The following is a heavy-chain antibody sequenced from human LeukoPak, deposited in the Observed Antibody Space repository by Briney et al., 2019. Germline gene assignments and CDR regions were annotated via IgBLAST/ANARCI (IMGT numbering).Heavy chain of an antibody. V-gene: IGHV3-30*04. CDR3: ARERYTSAWYFDS. CDR1: GFTFSSYA. Sequence: PGGSLRLSCAASGFTFSSYAMHWVRQAPGKGLEWVAVISYDGSNKYYADSVKGRFTISRDNSKNTLYLQMNSLRAEDTAVYYCARERYTSAWYFDSWGQGTLVTVSS. D-gene: IGHD6-19*01. CDR2: ISYDGSNK. J-gene: IGHJ4*02.